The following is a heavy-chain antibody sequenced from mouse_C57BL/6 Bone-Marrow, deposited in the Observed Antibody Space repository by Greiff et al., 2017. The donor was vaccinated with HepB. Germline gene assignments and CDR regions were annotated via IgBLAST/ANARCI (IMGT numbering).Heavy chain of an antibody. J-gene: IGHJ1*03. CDR3: TRESGGPWYSDV. CDR2: ISSGGDYI. V-gene: IGHV5-9-1*02. Sequence: EVKLMESGEGLVKPGGSLKLSCAASGFTFSSYAMSWVRQTPEKRLEWVAYISSGGDYIDYADTVKGRFTISRDNARNTLYLQMSSLKSEDTAMYYCTRESGGPWYSDVWGTGTTVTVSS. D-gene: IGHD1-1*02. CDR1: GFTFSSYA.